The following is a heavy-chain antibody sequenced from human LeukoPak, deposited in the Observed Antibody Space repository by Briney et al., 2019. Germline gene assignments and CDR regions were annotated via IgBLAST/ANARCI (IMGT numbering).Heavy chain of an antibody. J-gene: IGHJ4*02. CDR2: IYYSGST. CDR3: ARDRGYSYGPDY. D-gene: IGHD5-18*01. Sequence: SETLSLTCTVSGGSISSYYCSWIRQPPGKGLEWIGYIYYSGSTNYNPSLKSRVTISVDTSKNQFSLKLSSVTAADTAVYYCARDRGYSYGPDYWGQGTLVTVSS. V-gene: IGHV4-59*01. CDR1: GGSISSYY.